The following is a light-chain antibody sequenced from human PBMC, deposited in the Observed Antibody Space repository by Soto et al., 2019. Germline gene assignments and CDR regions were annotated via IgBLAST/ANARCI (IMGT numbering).Light chain of an antibody. Sequence: EFVLTQSPCTLSLSPGERATLSCRASQSVSSNHLAWYQQKPGQAPRLLIYGGSSRATGIPVRFSGSGSETDFTLTITSLEPEDFAVYYCQQYGSSPRTFGQGTKVDIK. J-gene: IGKJ1*01. CDR2: GGS. CDR1: QSVSSNH. V-gene: IGKV3-20*01. CDR3: QQYGSSPRT.